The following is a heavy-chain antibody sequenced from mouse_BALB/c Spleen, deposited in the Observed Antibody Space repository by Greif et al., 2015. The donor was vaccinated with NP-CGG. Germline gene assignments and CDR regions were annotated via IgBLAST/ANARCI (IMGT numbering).Heavy chain of an antibody. CDR1: GYSITSGYY. CDR3: ASFYDGYFYYAMDY. J-gene: IGHJ4*01. CDR2: ISYDGSN. D-gene: IGHD2-3*01. V-gene: IGHV3-6*02. Sequence: DVQLQESGPGLVKPSQSLSLTCSVTGYSITSGYYRNWIRQFPGNKLEWMGYISYDGSNNYNPSLKNRISITRDTSKNQFFLKLNSVTTEDTATYYCASFYDGYFYYAMDYWGQGTSVTVSS.